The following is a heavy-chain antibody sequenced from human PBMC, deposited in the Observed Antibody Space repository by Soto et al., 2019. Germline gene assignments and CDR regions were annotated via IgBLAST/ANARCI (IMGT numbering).Heavy chain of an antibody. CDR3: SKYSSIAAEDAFDI. Sequence: GGSLKLSCAASGFTFRSYAMSWVRQATGKGLEWGAAISGSGGSTYYSISVKGRFTISRDNSKNTLYLQMNSPRADDTAVFYCSKYSSIAAEDAFDIWGQGTMVTVSS. J-gene: IGHJ3*02. CDR1: GFTFRSYA. V-gene: IGHV3-23*01. CDR2: ISGSGGST. D-gene: IGHD6-6*01.